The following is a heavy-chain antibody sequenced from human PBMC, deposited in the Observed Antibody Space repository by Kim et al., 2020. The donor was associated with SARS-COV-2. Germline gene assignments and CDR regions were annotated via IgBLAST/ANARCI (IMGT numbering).Heavy chain of an antibody. D-gene: IGHD3-10*01. Sequence: ASVKVSCKASGYTFTSYAMNWVRQAPGQGLEWMGWTNTNTGNPTYAQGFTGRFVFSLDTSVSTAYLQISSLKAEDTAVYYCARGGPYYYGSGSYYPDAFDIWGQGTMVTVSS. J-gene: IGHJ3*02. V-gene: IGHV7-4-1*02. CDR1: GYTFTSYA. CDR2: TNTNTGNP. CDR3: ARGGPYYYGSGSYYPDAFDI.